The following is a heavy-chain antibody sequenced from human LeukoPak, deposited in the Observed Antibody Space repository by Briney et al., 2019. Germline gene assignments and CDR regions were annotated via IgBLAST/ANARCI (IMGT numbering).Heavy chain of an antibody. D-gene: IGHD6-6*01. V-gene: IGHV4-39*01. CDR1: GGSISSSSYY. J-gene: IGHJ4*02. CDR3: ARHRGGYSSSSAPLY. Sequence: SETLSLTCTVSGGSISSSSYYWGWIRQPPGKGLEWIGSIYYSGSTYYNPSLKSRVTISVDTSKNQFSLKLSSVTAADTAVYYCARHRGGYSSSSAPLYWGQGTLVTVSS. CDR2: IYYSGST.